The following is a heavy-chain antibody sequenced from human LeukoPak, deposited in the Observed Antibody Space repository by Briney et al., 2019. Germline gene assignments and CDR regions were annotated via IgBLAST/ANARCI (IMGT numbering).Heavy chain of an antibody. CDR1: GYTFTGYY. Sequence: ASVKVSCKASGYTFTGYYMHWVRQAPGQGLEWMGWINPNSGGTNYAQKFQGRVTMTRDTSISTAYMELSRLRSDDTAVYYCAGDPMVVNLFDYWGQGTLVTVSS. D-gene: IGHD2-15*01. CDR2: INPNSGGT. V-gene: IGHV1-2*02. J-gene: IGHJ4*02. CDR3: AGDPMVVNLFDY.